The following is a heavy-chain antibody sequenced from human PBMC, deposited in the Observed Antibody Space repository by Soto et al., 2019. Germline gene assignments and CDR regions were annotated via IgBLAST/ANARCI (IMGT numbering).Heavy chain of an antibody. CDR2: IYYSGST. Sequence: SETLSLTCTVSGGSIGSYYWSWIRQPPGKGLEWIGYIYYSGSTNYNPSLKSRVTISVDTSKNQFSLKLSSVTAADTAVYYCARVVASSGWYRYFDYWGQGTLVTVSS. D-gene: IGHD6-19*01. J-gene: IGHJ4*02. CDR3: ARVVASSGWYRYFDY. V-gene: IGHV4-59*01. CDR1: GGSIGSYY.